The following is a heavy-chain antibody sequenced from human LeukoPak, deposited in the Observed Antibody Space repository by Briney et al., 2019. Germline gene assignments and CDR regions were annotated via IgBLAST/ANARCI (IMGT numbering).Heavy chain of an antibody. D-gene: IGHD7-27*01. CDR2: ISSSSSYI. CDR1: GFTFSSYS. V-gene: IGHV3-21*04. Sequence: GGSLRLSCAASGFTFSSYSMNWVRQAPGKGLEWVSSISSSSSYIYYADSVKGRFTISRDNSKNTLYLQMNSLRAEDTAVYYCARAPASWAWFDPWGQGTLVTVSS. J-gene: IGHJ5*02. CDR3: ARAPASWAWFDP.